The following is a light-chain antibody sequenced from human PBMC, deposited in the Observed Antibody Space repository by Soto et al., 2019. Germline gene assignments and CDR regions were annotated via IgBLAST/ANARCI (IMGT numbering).Light chain of an antibody. V-gene: IGLV2-14*01. Sequence: QSALTQPASVSGSPGQSITISCTGTSSDVGGYNYVSWYQQHPGKAPKVVIYDVSDRPSGVSNRFSRSKSGNTASLTISGLQAEDEADYYCSSYTSSSTLGVLGTGTKVTVL. J-gene: IGLJ1*01. CDR2: DVS. CDR3: SSYTSSSTLGV. CDR1: SSDVGGYNY.